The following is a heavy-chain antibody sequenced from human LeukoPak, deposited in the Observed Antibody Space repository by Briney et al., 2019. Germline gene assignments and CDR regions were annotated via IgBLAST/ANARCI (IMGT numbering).Heavy chain of an antibody. J-gene: IGHJ4*02. V-gene: IGHV3-30*03. D-gene: IGHD4/OR15-4a*01. CDR3: ASFSRLSSFGY. CDR2: ISYDGSNK. CDR1: GFTFSSYG. Sequence: GRSLRLSCAASGFTFSSYGMHWVRQAPGKGLEWVAVISYDGSNKYYADSVKGRFTISRDNSMNTLYLQMNNLRAEDTAVYYCASFSRLSSFGYWGQGTLVTVSS.